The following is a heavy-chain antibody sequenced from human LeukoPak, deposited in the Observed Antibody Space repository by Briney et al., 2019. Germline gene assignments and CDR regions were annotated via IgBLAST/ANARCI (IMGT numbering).Heavy chain of an antibody. CDR1: GGSFSGHH. V-gene: IGHV4-34*01. D-gene: IGHD4-23*01. Sequence: SETLSLTCAVYGGSFSGHHWTWIRQPPGKGLEWIGEIDPNGGTHYKPSLKSRVTMSLGTSKNHFSLKLSSVTAADTAVYYCGRGQQVRWPPPIYWGQGTLVTVSS. J-gene: IGHJ4*02. CDR2: IDPNGGT. CDR3: GRGQQVRWPPPIY.